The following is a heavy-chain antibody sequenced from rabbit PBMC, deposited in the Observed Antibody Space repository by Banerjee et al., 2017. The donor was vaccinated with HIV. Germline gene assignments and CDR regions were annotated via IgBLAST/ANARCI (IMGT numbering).Heavy chain of an antibody. CDR3: ARSVSGYTYLNL. J-gene: IGHJ4*01. D-gene: IGHD1-1*01. Sequence: QSLEESGGGLVQPEGSLALTCKASGFTISNNYYMCWVRQAPGKGLEWIGCIYTGSSGSTYYASWAKGRFTISKTSSTTVTLQMTSLTAADTATYFCARSVSGYTYLNLWGPGTLVTVS. CDR2: IYTGSSGST. CDR1: GFTISNNYY. V-gene: IGHV1S40*01.